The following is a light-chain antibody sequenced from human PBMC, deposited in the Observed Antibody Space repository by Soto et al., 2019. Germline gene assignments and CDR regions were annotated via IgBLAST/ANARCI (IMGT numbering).Light chain of an antibody. J-gene: IGKJ1*01. CDR3: QQYDTSPRT. CDR2: GAS. Sequence: EIVLTQSPGTLSLSPGEIATLSCRASQSVSSNYLAWYQQKRGQAPRLLIYGASSRATGIPTRFSGSGSGTDCTLTISRLEPEDFAVYYCQQYDTSPRTFGQGTKVEI. CDR1: QSVSSNY. V-gene: IGKV3-20*01.